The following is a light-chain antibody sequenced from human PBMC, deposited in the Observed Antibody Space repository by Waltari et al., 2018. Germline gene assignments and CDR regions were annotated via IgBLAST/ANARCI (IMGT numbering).Light chain of an antibody. J-gene: IGKJ2*01. V-gene: IGKV3-15*01. CDR1: QSINNF. CDR3: QQYSERPGT. CDR2: GAS. Sequence: EIVMTQSPATLSVSPGERDALSCRADQSINNFLAWYQKKPGQAPRLLIYGASSRATGIPTRFTGSGSGTEYTLTISSLQSEDFAVYYCQQYSERPGTFGQGTKLEIK.